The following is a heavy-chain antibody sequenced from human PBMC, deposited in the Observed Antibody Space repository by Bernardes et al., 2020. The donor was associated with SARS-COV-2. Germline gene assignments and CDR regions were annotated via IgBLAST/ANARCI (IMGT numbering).Heavy chain of an antibody. Sequence: GGSLRLSCEASGFTFSIYAMSWVRQAPGKGPEWVSAISCSGASRYYADSVKGRSTISRDNSKNTLFLQMNGLRAEDTAVYYCAKGGPGVTGDAFDVWGHGTMVTVSS. CDR1: GFTFSIYA. D-gene: IGHD2-8*01. V-gene: IGHV3-23*01. CDR3: AKGGPGVTGDAFDV. J-gene: IGHJ3*01. CDR2: ISCSGASR.